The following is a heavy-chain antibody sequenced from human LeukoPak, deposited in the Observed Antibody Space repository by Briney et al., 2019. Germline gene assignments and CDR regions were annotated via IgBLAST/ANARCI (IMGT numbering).Heavy chain of an antibody. D-gene: IGHD3-3*01. CDR3: ARLSDEAFYDFWSGYRDY. Sequence: GGSLRLSCAASGFTFSSYWMSWVRQAPGEGLEWVANIKQDGSEKYYVDSVKGRFTISRDNAKNSLYLQMNSLRAEDTAVYYCARLSDEAFYDFWSGYRDYWGQGTLVTVSS. CDR1: GFTFSSYW. J-gene: IGHJ4*02. CDR2: IKQDGSEK. V-gene: IGHV3-7*01.